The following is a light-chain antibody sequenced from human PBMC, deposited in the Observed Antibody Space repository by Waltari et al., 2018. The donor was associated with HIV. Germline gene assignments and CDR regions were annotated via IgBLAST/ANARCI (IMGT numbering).Light chain of an antibody. Sequence: QSALTQTASVSGSPGQSLTIPCTGNNSNIGYYDLVSWYRQFPGKAPKLIIFDVNKRPSGISDRFSGSKSGSAASLTITGLQAEDEGTYYCSSHTPTNNVVFGGGTEVTVL. V-gene: IGLV2-23*02. CDR2: DVN. J-gene: IGLJ2*01. CDR1: NSNIGYYDL. CDR3: SSHTPTNNVV.